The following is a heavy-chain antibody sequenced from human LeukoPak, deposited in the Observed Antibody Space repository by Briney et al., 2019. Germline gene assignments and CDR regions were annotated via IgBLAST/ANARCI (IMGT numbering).Heavy chain of an antibody. CDR1: GFTFNDYY. J-gene: IGHJ4*02. D-gene: IGHD6-13*01. CDR3: ARSIPYGTTWYGRSDY. V-gene: IGHV3-7*03. CDR2: IKPDGTTK. Sequence: QAGGSLRLSCTASGFTFNDYYMTWVRQAPGKGLEWVANIKPDGTTKFYVDSVKGRFTISRDNALNSLYLQMNSLRAEDTAIYYCARSIPYGTTWYGRSDYWGQGTLVTVSS.